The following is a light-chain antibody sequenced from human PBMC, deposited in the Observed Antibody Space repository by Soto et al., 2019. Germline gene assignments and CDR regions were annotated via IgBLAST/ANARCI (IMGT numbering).Light chain of an antibody. J-gene: IGLJ3*02. CDR1: SSDIGAYNY. CDR3: TSYTSASTRV. CDR2: EVI. Sequence: QSALTQPASVSGSPGQSITISCTGTSSDIGAYNYVSWHQQYPGKAPKLIIYEVIYRPSGVSDRFSGSKSGNTASLTISGLQAEDEADYYCTSYTSASTRVFGGGTQLTVL. V-gene: IGLV2-14*01.